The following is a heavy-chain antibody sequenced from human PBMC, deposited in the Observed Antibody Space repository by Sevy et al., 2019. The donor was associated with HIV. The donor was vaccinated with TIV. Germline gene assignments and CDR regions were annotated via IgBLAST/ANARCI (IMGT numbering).Heavy chain of an antibody. Sequence: GGSLRLSCVASGFTFSTYAMHWVRQVPGKGLEWVADVWYDGSNENYVDSVKGRCNISRDNSKNTLYLQLNGLRVEDMVVYYCARDFQLRAFDIWGQGTMVTVSS. CDR3: ARDFQLRAFDI. D-gene: IGHD1-7*01. CDR2: VWYDGSNE. J-gene: IGHJ3*02. V-gene: IGHV3-33*01. CDR1: GFTFSTYA.